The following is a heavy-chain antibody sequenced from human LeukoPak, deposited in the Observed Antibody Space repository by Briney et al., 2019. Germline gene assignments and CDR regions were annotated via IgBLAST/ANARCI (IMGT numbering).Heavy chain of an antibody. CDR2: IYYSGRT. J-gene: IGHJ1*01. V-gene: IGHV4-39*01. D-gene: IGHD3-22*01. CDR3: ARRRYYDGSGYLE. Sequence: KSSETLSLTCSVSGDSVSRSDSYWDWIRQPPGKGLEWIGTIYYSGRTYYSPSLKSRVTMSVDPSNNPFSLNLRSVTAADTAVYYCARRRYYDGSGYLEWGQGSLLSVSS. CDR1: GDSVSRSDSY.